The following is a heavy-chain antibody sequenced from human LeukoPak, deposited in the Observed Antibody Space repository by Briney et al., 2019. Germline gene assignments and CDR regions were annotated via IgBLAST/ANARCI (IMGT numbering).Heavy chain of an antibody. CDR1: GYTFSGYY. D-gene: IGHD6-19*01. CDR3: ARDGEGVAGFYY. J-gene: IGHJ4*02. CDR2: INPNSGDT. V-gene: IGHV1-2*02. Sequence: ASVKVSCKASGYTFSGYYIHWVRQAPGQGLEWMGWINPNSGDTNHAQKFQGRVAMTWDTSITTTKMELSSLRSDDTAVYYCARDGEGVAGFYYWGQGILVIVSS.